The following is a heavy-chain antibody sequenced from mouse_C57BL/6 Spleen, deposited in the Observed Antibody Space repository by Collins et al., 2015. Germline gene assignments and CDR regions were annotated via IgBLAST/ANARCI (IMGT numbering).Heavy chain of an antibody. CDR2: IRSKSNNYAT. CDR3: VKGNYGNYGFAY. D-gene: IGHD2-1*01. CDR1: GFTFNTYA. Sequence: EVQLVESGGGLVQPKGSLKLSCAASGFTFNTYAMNWVRQAPGKGLEWVARIRSKSNNYATYYADSVKDRFTISRDDSQSMLYLQMNNLKTEDTAMYYCVKGNYGNYGFAYWGQGTLVTVSA. J-gene: IGHJ3*01. V-gene: IGHV10-1*02.